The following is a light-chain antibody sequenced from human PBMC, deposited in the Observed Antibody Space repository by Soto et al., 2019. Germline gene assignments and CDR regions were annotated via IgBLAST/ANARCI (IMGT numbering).Light chain of an antibody. CDR3: NSYAGSSTFG. V-gene: IGLV2-23*03. CDR1: SSDIGNYNL. CDR2: EGS. J-gene: IGLJ2*01. Sequence: QSALTQPASVSGSPGQSITISCTGTSSDIGNYNLVSWYQQHPGKAPKLMIYEGSKRPSGVSHRFSGSKSGNTASLTISGLQAEDEADYFCNSYAGSSTFGFGGGTKLTVL.